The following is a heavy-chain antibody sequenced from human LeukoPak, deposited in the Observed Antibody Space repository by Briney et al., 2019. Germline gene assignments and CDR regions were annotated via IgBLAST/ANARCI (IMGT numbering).Heavy chain of an antibody. CDR1: GFTFSSYA. J-gene: IGHJ6*02. CDR2: ISGSGGST. V-gene: IGHV3-23*01. Sequence: GGSLRLSCPASGFTFSSYAMSWVRQAPGKGLEWVSAISGSGGSTYYADSVKGRFTISRDNSKNTLYLQMNSLRAEDTAVYYCAKVGYCNSTSCSKGHYYYYYYGMDVWGQGTTVTVSS. D-gene: IGHD2-2*03. CDR3: AKVGYCNSTSCSKGHYYYYYYGMDV.